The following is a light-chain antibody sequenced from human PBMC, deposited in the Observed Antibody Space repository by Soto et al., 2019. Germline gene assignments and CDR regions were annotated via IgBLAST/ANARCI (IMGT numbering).Light chain of an antibody. J-gene: IGLJ1*01. V-gene: IGLV2-23*01. CDR1: NSDIGSYKL. CDR2: EDS. Sequence: QSVLTQPASVSGSPGQSITISCIGTNSDIGSYKLVSWYQQHPGKAPKLMIYEDSRRPSGVSNRFSGSKSGNTASLTISGLQAEDEADYHCCSYAGDNNYVFGTGTKLTVL. CDR3: CSYAGDNNYV.